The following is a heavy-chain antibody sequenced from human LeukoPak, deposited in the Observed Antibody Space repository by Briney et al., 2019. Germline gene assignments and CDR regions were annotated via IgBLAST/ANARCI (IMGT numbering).Heavy chain of an antibody. J-gene: IGHJ4*02. D-gene: IGHD1-26*01. CDR3: TRESGAFSPFGF. CDR1: GGSITTTNW. Sequence: SETLSLTCTVSGGSITTTNWWSWVRQPPGKGLEWIGEVHLSGATNYNPSLKSRVSMSIDKSKNHLSLEVTSVTAADTAMYYCTRESGAFSPFGFWGLGTLVTVSS. V-gene: IGHV4-4*02. CDR2: VHLSGAT.